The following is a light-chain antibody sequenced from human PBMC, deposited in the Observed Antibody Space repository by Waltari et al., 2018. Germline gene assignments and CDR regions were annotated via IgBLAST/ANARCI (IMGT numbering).Light chain of an antibody. Sequence: EVVMTQSPATVSVSPGERVTLSCRASQSVSNNLAWYQQKPGRAPSVLIYAASTRATGIAARFSGSGSGTDFTLTITNLQSEDFAIYYCQQYKNWPTFGQGTKVKI. V-gene: IGKV3-15*01. J-gene: IGKJ1*01. CDR2: AAS. CDR1: QSVSNN. CDR3: QQYKNWPT.